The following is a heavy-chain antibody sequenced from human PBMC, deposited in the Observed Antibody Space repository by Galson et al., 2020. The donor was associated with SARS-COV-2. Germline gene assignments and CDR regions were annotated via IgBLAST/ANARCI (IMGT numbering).Heavy chain of an antibody. D-gene: IGHD3-22*01. Sequence: GGSLRLSCAASGFTFSSYAMHWVRQAPGKGLEWVAVISYDGSNKYYADSVKGRFTISRDNSKNTLYLQMNSLRAEDTAVYYCASSRDYYDSSGPDYWGQGTLVTVSS. J-gene: IGHJ4*02. CDR3: ASSRDYYDSSGPDY. CDR1: GFTFSSYA. CDR2: ISYDGSNK. V-gene: IGHV3-30-3*01.